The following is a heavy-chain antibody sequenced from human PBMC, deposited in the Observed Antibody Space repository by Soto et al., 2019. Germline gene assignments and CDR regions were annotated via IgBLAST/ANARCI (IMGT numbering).Heavy chain of an antibody. CDR3: ARDGRFTRFDF. V-gene: IGHV3-30-3*01. Sequence: GGSLRLSCAASGFTFSSYAMHWVRQAPGKGLEWVAVISYDGSNKYYADSVKGRFTISRDNSKNTLYLQMNSLRAEDTAVYYCARDGRFTRFDFWGQATLVTVS. D-gene: IGHD3-3*01. CDR2: ISYDGSNK. J-gene: IGHJ4*02. CDR1: GFTFSSYA.